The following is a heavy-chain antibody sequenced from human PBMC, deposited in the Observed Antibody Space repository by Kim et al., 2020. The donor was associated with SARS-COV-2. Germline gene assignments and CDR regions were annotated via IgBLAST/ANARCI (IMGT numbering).Heavy chain of an antibody. V-gene: IGHV1-8*01. J-gene: IGHJ5*02. CDR1: GYTFTSYD. CDR2: MNPNSGNT. CDR3: ARGDFLGSITIFGVVIIGAWFDP. D-gene: IGHD3-3*01. Sequence: ASVKVSCKSSGYTFTSYDINWVRQATGQGLEWMGWMNPNSGNTGYAQKFQGRVTMTRNTSISTAYMELSSLRSEDTAVYYCARGDFLGSITIFGVVIIGAWFDPWGQGTLVTVSS.